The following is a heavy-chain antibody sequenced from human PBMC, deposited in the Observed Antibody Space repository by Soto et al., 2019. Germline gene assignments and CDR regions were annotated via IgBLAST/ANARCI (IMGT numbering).Heavy chain of an antibody. Sequence: SETLSLTCTVSGGSISSYYWSWIRQPPGKGLEWIGYIYYSGSTNYNPSLKSRVTISVDTSKNQFSLKLSSVTAADTAVYYCVYFEPFVYGMDVWGQGNTVTVSS. D-gene: IGHD3-9*01. V-gene: IGHV4-59*08. CDR3: VYFEPFVYGMDV. CDR2: IYYSGST. J-gene: IGHJ6*02. CDR1: GGSISSYY.